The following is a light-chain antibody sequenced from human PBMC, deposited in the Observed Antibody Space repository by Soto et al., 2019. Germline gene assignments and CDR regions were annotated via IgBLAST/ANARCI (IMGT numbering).Light chain of an antibody. Sequence: DIQMTQSPSTLSASVGDRVTITCRASQSISSWLAWYQQKPGKAPKLLIYKASSLRSGVPSRFSGSGSGTEFTLTISSLQPDDFATDYCQQYNSYSYTFGQGTKLEIK. CDR1: QSISSW. J-gene: IGKJ2*01. CDR3: QQYNSYSYT. CDR2: KAS. V-gene: IGKV1-5*03.